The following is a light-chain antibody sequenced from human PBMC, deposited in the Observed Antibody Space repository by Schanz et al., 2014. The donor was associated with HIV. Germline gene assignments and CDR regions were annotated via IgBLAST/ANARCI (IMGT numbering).Light chain of an antibody. J-gene: IGKJ4*01. CDR1: QSVLYSSNNKNY. CDR2: WAS. CDR3: LQSYTIPLT. Sequence: DIVLTQSPDSLAVSLGERATINCKSNQSVLYSSNNKNYLAWYQQKPRQPPKLLIYWASSRESGVPDRFSGGGSGTDFTLTISSLQAEDVAVYYCLQSYTIPLTFGGGTRVEIK. V-gene: IGKV4-1*01.